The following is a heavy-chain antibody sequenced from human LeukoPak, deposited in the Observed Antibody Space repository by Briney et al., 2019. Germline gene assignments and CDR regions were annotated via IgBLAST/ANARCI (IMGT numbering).Heavy chain of an antibody. D-gene: IGHD3-3*01. CDR3: AKGRRITIFDWFDP. J-gene: IGHJ5*02. CDR1: GITFSNDA. Sequence: GGSLRLSCAASGITFSNDAMSWVRQAPGTGLEWVSAISGSGGTTYYADSVKGRFTISRDNSKNTLYMQMNSLRAEDTAVYYCAKGRRITIFDWFDPWGQGTLVTVSS. V-gene: IGHV3-23*01. CDR2: ISGSGGTT.